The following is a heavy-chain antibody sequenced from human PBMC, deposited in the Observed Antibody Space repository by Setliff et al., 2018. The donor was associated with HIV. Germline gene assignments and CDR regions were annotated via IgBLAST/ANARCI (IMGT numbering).Heavy chain of an antibody. CDR2: IYSSGST. Sequence: PSETLSLTCSVSGGSISGYYWTWIRQPPGKGLEWIGYIYSSGSTNYNPSLKSRVTISVDTSKNQFSLKLSSVTAADTAVYYCALGTFYYYYYMDVWGKGTTVTVSS. J-gene: IGHJ6*03. CDR1: GGSISGYY. V-gene: IGHV4-4*09. D-gene: IGHD1-1*01. CDR3: ALGTFYYYYYMDV.